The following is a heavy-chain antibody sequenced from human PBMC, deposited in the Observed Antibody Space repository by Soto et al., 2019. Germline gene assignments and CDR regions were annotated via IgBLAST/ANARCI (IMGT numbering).Heavy chain of an antibody. J-gene: IGHJ6*02. Sequence: GGSLRLSCAASGFTFSDYSMNWVRQAPGKGLEWVSYITASSNTIYYADSVKGRFTISRDNAKNTLYLQMNSLRAEDTAVYYCARVYAEDYYYYYGMDVWGQGTMVTVSS. CDR2: ITASSNTI. CDR3: ARVYAEDYYYYYGMDV. CDR1: GFTFSDYS. D-gene: IGHD2-8*01. V-gene: IGHV3-48*01.